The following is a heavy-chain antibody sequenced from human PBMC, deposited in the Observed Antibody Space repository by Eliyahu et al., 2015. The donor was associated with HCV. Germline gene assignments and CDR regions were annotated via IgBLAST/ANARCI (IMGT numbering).Heavy chain of an antibody. D-gene: IGHD3-3*01. V-gene: IGHV4-34*01. CDR1: GGSFSXYY. CDR2: INHSGST. J-gene: IGHJ6*02. CDR3: ARELRLRQSWSGYLTVPVSHYGMDV. Sequence: QVQLQQWGAGLLKPSETLSLTCAVYGGSFSXYYWXWXRXPPGKGLEWIGEINHSGSTNYNPSXKSRVTISVDTSKNQFSLKLSSVTAADTAVYYCARELRLRQSWSGYLTVPVSHYGMDVWGQGTTVTVSS.